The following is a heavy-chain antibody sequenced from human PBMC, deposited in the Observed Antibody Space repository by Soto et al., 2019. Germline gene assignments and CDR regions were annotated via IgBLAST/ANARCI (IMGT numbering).Heavy chain of an antibody. CDR3: ARESFSYGLDV. CDR1: GGSISRGGYY. V-gene: IGHV4-31*03. Sequence: QVQLQESGPGLVEPSQTLSLTCTVSGGSISRGGYYWSWIRQHPGKGLEWIGYIYNSENTYYNPSLQSRVTIPGDTSKNQFSLKLTSVNAADTAVYYCARESFSYGLDVWGQGTTVTVSS. CDR2: IYNSENT. D-gene: IGHD3-10*01. J-gene: IGHJ6*02.